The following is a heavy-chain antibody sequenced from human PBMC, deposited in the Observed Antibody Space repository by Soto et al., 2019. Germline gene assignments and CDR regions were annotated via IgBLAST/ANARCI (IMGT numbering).Heavy chain of an antibody. CDR2: IYYSGST. V-gene: IGHV4-31*03. D-gene: IGHD2-15*01. J-gene: IGHJ5*02. Sequence: SETLSLTCTVSGGSISSGGYYWSWIRQHPGKGLEWIGYIYYSGSTYYNPSLKSRVTISVETSKNQFSLKLSSVTAADTAVYYCARSYSPNWFDPWGQGTLVTVSS. CDR1: GGSISSGGYY. CDR3: ARSYSPNWFDP.